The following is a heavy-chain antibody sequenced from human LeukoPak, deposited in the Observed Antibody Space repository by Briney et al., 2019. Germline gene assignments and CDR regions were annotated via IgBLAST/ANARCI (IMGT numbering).Heavy chain of an antibody. CDR1: GFTFSSYS. Sequence: GGSLRLSCAASGFTFSSYSMNWVRQAPGKGLEWVSYISSSSTIYYSDSVKGRFTISRDNAKNSLFLEMNSLRAEDTAVYYCARGRRDGYNLIDAFDIWGLGSMVTVSS. D-gene: IGHD5-24*01. J-gene: IGHJ3*02. CDR3: ARGRRDGYNLIDAFDI. CDR2: ISSSSTI. V-gene: IGHV3-21*05.